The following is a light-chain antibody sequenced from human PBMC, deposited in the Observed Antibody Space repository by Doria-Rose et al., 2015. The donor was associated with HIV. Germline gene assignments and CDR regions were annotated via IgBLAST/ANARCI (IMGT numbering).Light chain of an antibody. V-gene: IGKV3-20*01. CDR1: QSFSSTY. CDR3: HQYGTSWT. Sequence: TQSPGTLSLSPGERATLSCRASQSFSSTYLAWYQQKPGRAPSLLIYDGSTRATGIPDRFSASGSGTDFTLTINRLEPEDFALYYCHQYGTSWTFGQGTKVGI. J-gene: IGKJ1*01. CDR2: DGS.